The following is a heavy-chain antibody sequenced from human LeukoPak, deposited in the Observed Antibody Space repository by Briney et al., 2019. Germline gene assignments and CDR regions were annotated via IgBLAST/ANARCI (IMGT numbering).Heavy chain of an antibody. CDR2: IYYSGNT. Sequence: SETLSLTCTVSGGSISSSSYYWGWIRQPPGKGLEWIGSIYYSGNTYYNPSLKSRVTISVDTSKNQFSLKVSSVTAADTAVYYCARAQQLVRAKDAFDIWGQGTMVAVSS. V-gene: IGHV4-39*07. CDR3: ARAQQLVRAKDAFDI. D-gene: IGHD6-13*01. J-gene: IGHJ3*02. CDR1: GGSISSSSYY.